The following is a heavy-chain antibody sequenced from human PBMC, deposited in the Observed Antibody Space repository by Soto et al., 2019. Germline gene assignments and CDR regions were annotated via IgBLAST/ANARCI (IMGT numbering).Heavy chain of an antibody. CDR1: GYTFTSYG. D-gene: IGHD6-13*01. V-gene: IGHV1-18*04. CDR3: ARVGRGSRATAGNDYYYYYGMAV. Sequence: ASVKVSCKASGYTFTSYGISWVRQAPGQGLEWMGGISAYNGNTNYAEKLQGRVTMTTDKSTSTAYMELRSLRSDDTAVYYCARVGRGSRATAGNDYYYYYGMAVGGQGTTVTVSS. CDR2: ISAYNGNT. J-gene: IGHJ6*02.